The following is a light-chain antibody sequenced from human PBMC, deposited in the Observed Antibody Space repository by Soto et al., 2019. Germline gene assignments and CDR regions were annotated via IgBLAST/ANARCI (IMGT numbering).Light chain of an antibody. J-gene: IGLJ2*01. Sequence: QSALTQPRSVSGSPGQSVTISCTGTSSDVGGYNHVSWYQHHPGKAPKLMIYDVNKRPSGVPDRFSGSKSGNTASLTTSGLQAEDEADYYCCSYAGSYTFLFGGGTKLTVL. CDR3: CSYAGSYTFL. CDR1: SSDVGGYNH. V-gene: IGLV2-11*01. CDR2: DVN.